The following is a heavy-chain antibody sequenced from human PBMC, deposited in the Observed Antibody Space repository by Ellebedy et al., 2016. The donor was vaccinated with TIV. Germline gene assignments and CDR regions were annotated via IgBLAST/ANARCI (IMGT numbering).Heavy chain of an antibody. CDR2: IYSGGST. D-gene: IGHD2-8*01. Sequence: GESLKISCAASGFTVSSNYMSWVRQAPGKGLEWVSVIYSGGSTYYADSVKGRFTISRDNSKNTLYLQMNSLRAEDTAVYYCARDRGFTNGHPLDFWGQGTLVTVSS. CDR1: GFTVSSNY. V-gene: IGHV3-53*05. J-gene: IGHJ4*02. CDR3: ARDRGFTNGHPLDF.